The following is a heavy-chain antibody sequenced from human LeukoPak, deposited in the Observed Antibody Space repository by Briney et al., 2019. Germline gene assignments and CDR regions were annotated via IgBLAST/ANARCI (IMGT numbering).Heavy chain of an antibody. D-gene: IGHD3-3*01. V-gene: IGHV3-23*01. CDR1: GFTFSSYA. CDR2: ISGSGGST. J-gene: IGHJ4*02. CDR3: AKKAYDFWSGYSDY. Sequence: GGSLRLSCAASGFTFSSYAMSWVRQAPGKGLEWVSAISGSGGSTYYADSVKGRFTISRDNSKNTLHLQMNSLRAEDTAVYYCAKKAYDFWSGYSDYWGQGTLVTVSS.